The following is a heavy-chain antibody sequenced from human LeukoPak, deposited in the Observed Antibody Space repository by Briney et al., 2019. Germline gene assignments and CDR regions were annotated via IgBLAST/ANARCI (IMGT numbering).Heavy chain of an antibody. J-gene: IGHJ3*02. Sequence: GGSLRLSCAASGFTIDSYAMSWVRQAPGKGLEWVSAISSGGTTYYADSVKGRFTISRDNARNSLYLQMNSLRSEDTALYYCARGDYYGSQNYTYDIWGQGTMVTVSS. CDR3: ARGDYYGSQNYTYDI. CDR2: ISSGGTT. D-gene: IGHD3-10*01. CDR1: GFTIDSYA. V-gene: IGHV3-23*01.